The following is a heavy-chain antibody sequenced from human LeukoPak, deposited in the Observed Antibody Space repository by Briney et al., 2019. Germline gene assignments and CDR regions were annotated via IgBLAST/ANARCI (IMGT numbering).Heavy chain of an antibody. CDR3: ASPGWAFTIQYYFDY. J-gene: IGHJ4*02. CDR1: GGSVSSGSYY. Sequence: SETLSLTCTVSGGSVSSGSYYWSWIRQPPGKGLEWIGYIYYSGSTNYNPSLKSRVTISVDTSKNQFSLKLSSVTAADTAVYYCASPGWAFTIQYYFDYWGQGTLVTVSS. V-gene: IGHV4-61*01. CDR2: IYYSGST. D-gene: IGHD3-3*01.